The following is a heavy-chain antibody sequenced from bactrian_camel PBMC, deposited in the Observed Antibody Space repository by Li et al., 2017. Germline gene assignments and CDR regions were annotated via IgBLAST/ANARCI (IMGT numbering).Heavy chain of an antibody. CDR1: GLTVSTYC. V-gene: IGHV3S1*01. CDR3: AADFTLRIMVHCPGSTPTLVT. Sequence: HVQLVESGGGMVQAGGSARLSCAASGLTVSTYCMAWFRQTPGKEREGVAAIYSGSTYYADSEKGRFTISQDDSKNTLYLQMDNLSSEDTAMYYCAADFTLRIMVHCPGSTPTLVTGARGPRSPSP. J-gene: IGHJ6*01. CDR2: IYSGST. D-gene: IGHD2*01.